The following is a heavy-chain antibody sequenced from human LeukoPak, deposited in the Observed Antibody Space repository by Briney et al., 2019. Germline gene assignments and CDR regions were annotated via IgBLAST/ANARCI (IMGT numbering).Heavy chain of an antibody. V-gene: IGHV3-7*03. Sequence: GGSLRLSCAPSGFTFSDYWMNWVRQAPGKGLEWVANIKEDGSEEYLVDSVKGRFTISRDNANNSLYLQMNSLRAEDTAVYYCARGRTVHDYWGQGTRVTVSS. J-gene: IGHJ4*02. CDR1: GFTFSDYW. CDR2: IKEDGSEE. D-gene: IGHD4-17*01. CDR3: ARGRTVHDY.